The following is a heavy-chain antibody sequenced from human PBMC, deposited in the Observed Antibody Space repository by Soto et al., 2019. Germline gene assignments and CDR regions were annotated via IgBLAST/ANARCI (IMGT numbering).Heavy chain of an antibody. Sequence: EVQLLESGGDLVQPGGSLRLSCAASGFSFSSYAMVWVRQAPGKELEWVSVISGRGGSSYFADSVKGRFTISRDNSKNVLSLEMNSLRVEDTAKYFCAKGSIEYSASIDYWGQGTLVLVSS. V-gene: IGHV3-23*01. D-gene: IGHD5-12*01. CDR2: ISGRGGSS. CDR1: GFSFSSYA. CDR3: AKGSIEYSASIDY. J-gene: IGHJ4*02.